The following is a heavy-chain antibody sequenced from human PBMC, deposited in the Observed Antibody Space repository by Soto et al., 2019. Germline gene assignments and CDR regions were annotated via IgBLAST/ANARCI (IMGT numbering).Heavy chain of an antibody. CDR3: ARDDCSSTSCPNLDP. D-gene: IGHD2-2*01. V-gene: IGHV1-46*03. CDR2: INPSGGST. J-gene: IGHJ5*02. Sequence: ASVKVSCKASGYTFTSYDMHWVRQGPGQGLEWMGIINPSGGSTSYAQKFQGRVTMTRDTSTSTVYMELSSLRSEDTAVYYCARDDCSSTSCPNLDPWGQGTLVTVSS. CDR1: GYTFTSYD.